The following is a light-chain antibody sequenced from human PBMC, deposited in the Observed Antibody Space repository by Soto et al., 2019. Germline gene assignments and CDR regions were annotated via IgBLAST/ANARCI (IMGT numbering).Light chain of an antibody. J-gene: IGLJ2*01. V-gene: IGLV2-14*02. CDR1: SSDVGGYNL. CDR2: EVD. CDR3: NSYTTSTNFS. Sequence: QSALTQPASVSGSPGQSITISCTGTSSDVGGYNLVSWYQQHPGKAPKLLIYEVDKRPSGVPDRFSGSKSGNTASLTVSGLQAEDEADYYCNSYTTSTNFSFGGGTQLTVL.